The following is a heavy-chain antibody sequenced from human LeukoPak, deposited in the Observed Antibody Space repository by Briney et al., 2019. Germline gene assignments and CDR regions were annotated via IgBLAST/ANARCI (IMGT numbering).Heavy chain of an antibody. CDR2: ISYDGSNK. D-gene: IGHD3-10*01. CDR1: GFTFSRYA. J-gene: IGHJ4*02. V-gene: IGHV3-30-3*01. CDR3: AKVDATYGSGSYYLWVY. Sequence: GGSLRLSCAASGFTFSRYAMHWVRQAPGKGLEWVAFISYDGSNKYYADSVKGRFTISRDNSKNTLYLQMNTLRAEDTAVYYCAKVDATYGSGSYYLWVYWGQGTLVTVSS.